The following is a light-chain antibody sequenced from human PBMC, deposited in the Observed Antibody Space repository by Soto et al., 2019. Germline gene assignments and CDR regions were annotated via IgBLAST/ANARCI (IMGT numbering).Light chain of an antibody. CDR2: EVT. J-gene: IGLJ3*02. Sequence: QSALTQPPSASVSPGRSVTISCTGTSSDVGGYDYVSWFQQHPGKAPKLIIYEVTKRPSGVPDRFSASKSGNTASLTVSGLQAEDEADYYCSSFVASNNYWVFGGGTKLTVL. CDR1: SSDVGGYDY. CDR3: SSFVASNNYWV. V-gene: IGLV2-8*01.